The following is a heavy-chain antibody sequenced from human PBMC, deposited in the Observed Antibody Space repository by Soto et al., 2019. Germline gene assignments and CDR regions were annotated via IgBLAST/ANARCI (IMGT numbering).Heavy chain of an antibody. D-gene: IGHD6-19*01. CDR1: GFSLSITRVA. CDR3: AHSVVAGLGYYFDY. V-gene: IGHV2-5*02. Sequence: QITLKESGPPLVKPTQTLTLTCTFSGFSLSITRVAVGWIRQPPGKALEWLALIYWDDVKRYSPFLKSRLTITKDTSKNQVVLTMTNMDPVDTATYYCAHSVVAGLGYYFDYWGQGTLVTVSS. J-gene: IGHJ4*02. CDR2: IYWDDVK.